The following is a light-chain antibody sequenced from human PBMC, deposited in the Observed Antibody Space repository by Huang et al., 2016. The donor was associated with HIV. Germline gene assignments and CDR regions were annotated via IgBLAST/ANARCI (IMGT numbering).Light chain of an antibody. V-gene: IGKV3-15*01. CDR2: GAS. Sequence: EIVMTQSPATLSVSPGERATLSCRASQSVSSNLAWYQQKPGQAPRLLIYGASTRATGSPARVSGSGSGTEFTLTISSLQSEDFAVYYCQQYNNWHYTFGQGTKLEIK. CDR1: QSVSSN. J-gene: IGKJ2*01. CDR3: QQYNNWHYT.